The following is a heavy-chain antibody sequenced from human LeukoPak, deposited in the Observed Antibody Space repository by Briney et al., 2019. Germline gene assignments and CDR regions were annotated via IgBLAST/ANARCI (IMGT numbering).Heavy chain of an antibody. Sequence: PGRSLRDSSAAPGFTFSSYAMYSGRQGPGEGLGWVSVILYVGSNKYYADSVKGRFTISRDNSKNALYLQMNSLSAEDTAVYYCATLVEMATIVFDYWGQGTLVTVSS. CDR3: ATLVEMATIVFDY. D-gene: IGHD5-24*01. CDR2: ILYVGSNK. CDR1: GFTFSSYA. V-gene: IGHV3-30-3*01. J-gene: IGHJ4*02.